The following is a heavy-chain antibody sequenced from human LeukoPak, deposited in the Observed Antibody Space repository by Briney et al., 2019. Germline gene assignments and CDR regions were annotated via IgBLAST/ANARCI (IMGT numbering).Heavy chain of an antibody. CDR3: AASSGVTLGRF. Sequence: SQTLSLTCTVSGDFIGSGSYYYNWIRQHPGKGLEWIGYIYHTGITSYNPSLKSRVIMSVDKSMNQLSLRVSSLNAADTAVYYCAASSGVTLGRFWGQGTLVTVSS. D-gene: IGHD4/OR15-4a*01. J-gene: IGHJ4*02. CDR1: GDFIGSGSYY. V-gene: IGHV4-31*03. CDR2: IYHTGIT.